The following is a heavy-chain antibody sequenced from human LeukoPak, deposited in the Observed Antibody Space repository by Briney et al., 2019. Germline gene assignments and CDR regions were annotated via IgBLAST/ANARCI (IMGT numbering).Heavy chain of an antibody. V-gene: IGHV5-51*01. CDR3: ARHVVSGGSYYYMDV. Sequence: GESLKISCKGSGYIFTSYWIGWVRQMPGKGLEWMGIIYPGDSDTRYSPSFRGQVTISADKSIGTAYLQWSRLKASDTAMYYCARHVVSGGSYYYMDVWGKGTTVTVSS. D-gene: IGHD2-15*01. CDR2: IYPGDSDT. J-gene: IGHJ6*03. CDR1: GYIFTSYW.